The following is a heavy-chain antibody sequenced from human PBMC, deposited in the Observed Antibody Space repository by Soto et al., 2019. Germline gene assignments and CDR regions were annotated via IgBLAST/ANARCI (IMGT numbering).Heavy chain of an antibody. V-gene: IGHV1-24*01. CDR1: GYTLTELS. Sequence: GASVKVSCKVSGYTLTELSMHWVRQAPVKGLEWMGGFDPEDGETIYAQKFQGRVTMTEGTSTDTAYMELSSLRSEDTAVYYCARVTETGHKKFDYWGQGTLVTVSS. J-gene: IGHJ4*02. CDR2: FDPEDGET. CDR3: ARVTETGHKKFDY.